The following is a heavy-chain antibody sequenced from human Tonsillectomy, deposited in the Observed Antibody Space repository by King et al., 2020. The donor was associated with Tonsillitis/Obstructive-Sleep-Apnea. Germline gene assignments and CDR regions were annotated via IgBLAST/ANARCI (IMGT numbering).Heavy chain of an antibody. CDR1: GDTFTTYG. CDR2: ISTYNGHT. CDR3: ARDRGIAADDTFDY. Sequence: QLVQSGAEVKKPGASVKVSCKASGDTFTTYGISWVRQAPGQGLEWMGWISTYNGHTNYAQNLQGGVTMTTDTSTSTAYMGLRSLRSDDTAVYYCARDRGIAADDTFDYWGQGTLVTVSS. V-gene: IGHV1-18*01. J-gene: IGHJ4*02. D-gene: IGHD6-13*01.